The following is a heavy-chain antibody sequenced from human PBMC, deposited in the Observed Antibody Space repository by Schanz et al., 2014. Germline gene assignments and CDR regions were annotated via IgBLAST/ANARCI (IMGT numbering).Heavy chain of an antibody. CDR1: GFTFSSYA. Sequence: VQLVQSGRGVVQPGWSLRLSCAASGFTFSSYALNWVRQAPGKGLEWVAAISGSGGSTNYADSVKGRFTISRDNSKNTLYLQMSSLRAEDTAVYYCAKRRFGELSAFDIWGQGTMVTVS. J-gene: IGHJ3*02. CDR3: AKRRFGELSAFDI. V-gene: IGHV3-23*04. CDR2: ISGSGGST. D-gene: IGHD3-10*01.